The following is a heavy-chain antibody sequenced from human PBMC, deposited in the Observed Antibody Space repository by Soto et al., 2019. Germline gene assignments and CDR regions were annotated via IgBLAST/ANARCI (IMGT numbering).Heavy chain of an antibody. CDR3: ATRGAVAGSKGYYYGMDV. CDR2: IYPGDSDT. CDR1: GYSFTSYW. D-gene: IGHD6-19*01. Sequence: PGESLKISCKGSGYSFTSYWIGWVRQMPGKGLEWMGIIYPGDSDTRYSPSFQGQVTISADKSISTAYLQWSSLKASDTAMCYCATRGAVAGSKGYYYGMDVWGQGTTVTVSS. J-gene: IGHJ6*02. V-gene: IGHV5-51*01.